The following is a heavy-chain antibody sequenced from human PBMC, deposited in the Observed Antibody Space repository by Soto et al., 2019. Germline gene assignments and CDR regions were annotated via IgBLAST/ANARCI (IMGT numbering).Heavy chain of an antibody. J-gene: IGHJ6*02. CDR2: INPSGGST. D-gene: IGHD6-13*01. CDR3: ARAGSSWSYYYYGMDV. CDR1: GYTLNSYY. V-gene: IGHV1-46*02. Sequence: GASVKGSCKASGYTLNSYYMHWVRQAPGQGLEWMGIINPSGGSTSYAQKFQGRVTMTRDTSTSTVYMELSSLRSEDTAVYYCARAGSSWSYYYYGMDVWGQGTTVTVSS.